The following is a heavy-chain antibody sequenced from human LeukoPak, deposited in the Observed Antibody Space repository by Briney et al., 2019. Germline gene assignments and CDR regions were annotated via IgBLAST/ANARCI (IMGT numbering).Heavy chain of an antibody. CDR2: ISSSGSTI. D-gene: IGHD6-13*01. CDR1: GLTFSDYY. Sequence: GGSLRLSCAASGLTFSDYYMSWIRQAPGKGLEWVSYISSSGSTIYYADSVKGRFTISRDNAKNSLYLQMNSLRAEDTAVYYCASIAIAAPIDYWGQGTLVTVSS. CDR3: ASIAIAAPIDY. V-gene: IGHV3-11*04. J-gene: IGHJ4*02.